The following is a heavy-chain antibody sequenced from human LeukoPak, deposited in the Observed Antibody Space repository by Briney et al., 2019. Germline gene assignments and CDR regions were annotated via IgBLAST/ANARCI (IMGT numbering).Heavy chain of an antibody. Sequence: PGGSLRLSCAASGFNFSNYGMHWVRQAPGKGLEWVAVIAYDGRNKYYVDSVKGRFTISRDNSKNTLYLQMNSLRLEDTAMYHCANRGRNYPFDYWGQGTLVIVSP. CDR1: GFNFSNYG. CDR3: ANRGRNYPFDY. J-gene: IGHJ4*02. D-gene: IGHD1-7*01. CDR2: IAYDGRNK. V-gene: IGHV3-30*18.